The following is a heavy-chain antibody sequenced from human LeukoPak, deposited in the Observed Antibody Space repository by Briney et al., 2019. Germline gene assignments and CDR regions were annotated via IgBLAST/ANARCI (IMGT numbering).Heavy chain of an antibody. CDR2: FDPEDGET. V-gene: IGHV1-24*01. CDR3: ATVAGYYYDSSGYYYDY. CDR1: GYTLTELS. D-gene: IGHD3-22*01. Sequence: GASVKVSCKVSGYTLTELSMHWVRQAPGKGLEWMGGFDPEDGETIYAQKFQGRVTMTEDTSTDTAYMELSSLRSEDTAVYYCATVAGYYYDSSGYYYDYWGQGTLVTVSS. J-gene: IGHJ4*02.